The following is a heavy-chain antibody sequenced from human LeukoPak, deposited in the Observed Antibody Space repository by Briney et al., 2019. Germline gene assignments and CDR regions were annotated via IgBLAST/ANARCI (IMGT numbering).Heavy chain of an antibody. V-gene: IGHV4-59*01. CDR1: GGSISSYY. CDR2: FYYSGST. CDR3: ARGDGYNYVRAFDY. J-gene: IGHJ4*02. Sequence: PETLSLTCTVSGGSISSYYWSWIRQPPGKGLEWIGYFYYSGSTNYNPSLKSRVTISVDTSKNQFSLNLSSVTAADTAVYYCARGDGYNYVRAFDYWGQGTLVTVSS. D-gene: IGHD5-24*01.